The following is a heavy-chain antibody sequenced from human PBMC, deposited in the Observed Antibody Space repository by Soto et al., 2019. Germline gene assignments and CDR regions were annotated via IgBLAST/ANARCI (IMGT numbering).Heavy chain of an antibody. CDR2: IYPGDSDT. CDR3: ARNSDSSSFPPDY. D-gene: IGHD6-6*01. V-gene: IGHV5-51*01. Sequence: GESLKISCKGSGYSFTNYWIGWVRQMPGKGLEWMGTIYPGDSDTRYSPSFQGQVTISADKSITTAYLQWSSLKASDTAMYYCARNSDSSSFPPDYWGQGTLVTVSS. J-gene: IGHJ4*02. CDR1: GYSFTNYW.